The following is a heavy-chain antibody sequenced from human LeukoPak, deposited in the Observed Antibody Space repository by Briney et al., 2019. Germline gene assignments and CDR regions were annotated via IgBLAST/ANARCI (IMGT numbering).Heavy chain of an antibody. CDR2: ISRSGSTI. V-gene: IGHV3-48*04. J-gene: IGHJ3*02. Sequence: GGSLRLSCAASGFTFSSYSMNWVRQAPGKGLEWISDISRSGSTIHYADSVKGRFTISRDNAKNSLYLQMNSLRAEDTAVYYCARDRFPFNRYSPLDDAFDIWGQGTMVTVSS. D-gene: IGHD1-1*01. CDR1: GFTFSSYS. CDR3: ARDRFPFNRYSPLDDAFDI.